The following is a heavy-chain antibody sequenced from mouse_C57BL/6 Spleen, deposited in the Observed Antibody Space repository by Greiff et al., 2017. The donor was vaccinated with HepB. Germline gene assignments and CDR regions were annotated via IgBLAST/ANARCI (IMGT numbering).Heavy chain of an antibody. CDR3: ARTGEFAY. D-gene: IGHD4-1*01. Sequence: QVQLKQPGAELVMPGASVKLSCKASGYTFTSYWMHWVKQRPGQGLEWIGEIDPSDSYTNYNQKFKGKSTLTVDKSSSTAYMQLSSLTSEDSAVYYCARTGEFAYWGQGTLVTFSA. J-gene: IGHJ3*01. V-gene: IGHV1-69*01. CDR2: IDPSDSYT. CDR1: GYTFTSYW.